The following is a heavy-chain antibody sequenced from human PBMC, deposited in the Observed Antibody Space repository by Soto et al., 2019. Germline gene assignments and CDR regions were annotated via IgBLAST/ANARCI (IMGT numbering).Heavy chain of an antibody. V-gene: IGHV1-18*04. CDR3: ARDHYSSSSGYGMDV. CDR2: ISAYNGNT. CDR1: GYTFTSSG. D-gene: IGHD6-6*01. Sequence: VSCTASGYTFTSSGIIWVRQAPGQGLEWMGWISAYNGNTNYAQKLQGRVTMTSDTSTSTAYMELRSLRSDDTAVYYCARDHYSSSSGYGMDVWGQGTTVTVSS. J-gene: IGHJ6*02.